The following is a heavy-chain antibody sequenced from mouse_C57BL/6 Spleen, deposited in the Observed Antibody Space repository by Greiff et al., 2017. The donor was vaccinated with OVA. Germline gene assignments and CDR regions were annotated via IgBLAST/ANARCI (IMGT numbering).Heavy chain of an antibody. CDR3: VRHAWLDYAMDY. Sequence: EADGGLVQPKGSLKLSCAASGFRFNTYAMNWVRQAPGKGLEWVARIRSKSNNYATYYADAVKDRFTIARDDSESMLYLQMNNLKTEDTAMYYCVRHAWLDYAMDYWGQGTSVTVSS. V-gene: IGHV10-1*01. J-gene: IGHJ4*01. CDR1: GFRFNTYA. CDR2: IRSKSNNYAT. D-gene: IGHD2-2*01.